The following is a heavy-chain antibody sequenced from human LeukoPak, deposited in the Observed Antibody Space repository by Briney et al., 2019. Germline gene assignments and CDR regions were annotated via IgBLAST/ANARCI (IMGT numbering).Heavy chain of an antibody. CDR1: GGSISIYY. V-gene: IGHV4-59*08. Sequence: SETLSLTCTVSGGSISIYYWSCIPLPPGKGLEWIVYISYNDSTNYNPHLKSQVKISVDPSKSQFSLILSSVTAADTAVYYCARLLMDWSDTNCYINWFDRWGQGSLVTVSS. J-gene: IGHJ5*02. CDR3: ARLLMDWSDTNCYINWFDR. D-gene: IGHD2-2*02. CDR2: ISYNDST.